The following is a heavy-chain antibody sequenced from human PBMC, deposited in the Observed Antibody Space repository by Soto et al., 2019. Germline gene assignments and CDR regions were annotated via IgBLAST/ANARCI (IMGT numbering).Heavy chain of an antibody. D-gene: IGHD3-22*01. V-gene: IGHV4-59*08. J-gene: IGHJ3*02. Sequence: QVQLQESGPGLVKPSETLSLTCTVSGGSITNYYYSWIRQPPGKGLEGIGYIFHTGTTSYHPSLKSRVTLSVDTSQSQFSLKLNSVTAADTAVYYCTTEAYDNSGSLAFDIWGPGTLVTVS. CDR3: TTEAYDNSGSLAFDI. CDR1: GGSITNYY. CDR2: IFHTGTT.